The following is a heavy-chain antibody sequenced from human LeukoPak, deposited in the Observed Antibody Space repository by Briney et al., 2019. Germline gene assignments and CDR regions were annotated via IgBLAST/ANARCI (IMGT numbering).Heavy chain of an antibody. CDR2: IIPIFGTA. Sequence: SVKVSCKASGGTFSSYAISWVRQAPGQGLEWMGGIIPIFGTANYAQKFQGRVTITTDESTSTAYMELSSLRSEDTAVYYCARDLYERFHYYYYMDIWGKGTTVTVSS. D-gene: IGHD3-3*01. V-gene: IGHV1-69*05. J-gene: IGHJ6*03. CDR1: GGTFSSYA. CDR3: ARDLYERFHYYYYMDI.